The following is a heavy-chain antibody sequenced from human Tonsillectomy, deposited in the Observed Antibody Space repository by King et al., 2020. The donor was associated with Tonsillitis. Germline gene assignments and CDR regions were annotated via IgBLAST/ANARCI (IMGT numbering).Heavy chain of an antibody. Sequence: LQLQESGPGPVKPSETLSLTCTVSGGSISSYYWSWIRQPPGKGLEWIGYIYDSGSTNYNPSLKSRGTISVDTSKNQLSLKLSSVTAADTAVYYCARGSNIAAAGTGYYFDYWGQGTLVTVSS. J-gene: IGHJ4*02. CDR2: IYDSGST. V-gene: IGHV4-59*01. CDR3: ARGSNIAAAGTGYYFDY. D-gene: IGHD6-13*01. CDR1: GGSISSYY.